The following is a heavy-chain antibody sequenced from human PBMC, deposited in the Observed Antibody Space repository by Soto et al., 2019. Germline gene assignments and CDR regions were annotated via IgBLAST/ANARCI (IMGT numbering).Heavy chain of an antibody. CDR3: ARTQDYGDYSDYGMDV. D-gene: IGHD4-17*01. J-gene: IGHJ6*02. V-gene: IGHV4-59*01. CDR2: IYYSGST. Sequence: QVQLQESGPGLVKPSETLSLTCTVSGGSISSYYWSWIRQPPGKGLEWIGYIYYSGSTNYNPSLKSRVPISVDTSKNQFSLKLSSVTAADTAVYYCARTQDYGDYSDYGMDVWGQGTTVTVSS. CDR1: GGSISSYY.